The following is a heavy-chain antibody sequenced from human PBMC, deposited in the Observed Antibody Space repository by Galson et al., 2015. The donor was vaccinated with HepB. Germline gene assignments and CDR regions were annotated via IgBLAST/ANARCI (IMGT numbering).Heavy chain of an antibody. CDR1: GYTFTSYA. CDR2: INAGNGNT. Sequence: SVKVSCKASGYTFTSYAMHWVRQAPGQRLEWMGWINAGNGNTKYSQKFQGRVTITRDTSASTAYMELSSLRSEDTAVYYCARGVGATFGWFDPWGQGTLVTVSS. D-gene: IGHD1-26*01. J-gene: IGHJ5*02. V-gene: IGHV1-3*01. CDR3: ARGVGATFGWFDP.